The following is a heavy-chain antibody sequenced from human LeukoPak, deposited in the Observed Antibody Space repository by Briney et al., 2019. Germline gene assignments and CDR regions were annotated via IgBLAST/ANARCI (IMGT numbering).Heavy chain of an antibody. D-gene: IGHD3-3*01. CDR3: ARSYDFWSGPPFDP. CDR2: INPNSGGT. CDR1: GYTFTGHY. J-gene: IGHJ5*02. Sequence: ASVKVSCKASGYTFTGHYMHWVRQAPGQGLEWMVWINPNSGGTKYAQKFQGRVTLTRDTSISTAYMELSRLRCADTAVYYCARSYDFWSGPPFDPWGQGTLVTVSS. V-gene: IGHV1-2*02.